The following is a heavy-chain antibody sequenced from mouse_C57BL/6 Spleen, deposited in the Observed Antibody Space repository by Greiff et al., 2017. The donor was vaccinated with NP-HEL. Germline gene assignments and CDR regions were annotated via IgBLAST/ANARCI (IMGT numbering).Heavy chain of an antibody. J-gene: IGHJ3*01. D-gene: IGHD1-1*01. CDR3: ARLASVGSWFAY. CDR1: GYTFTSYG. Sequence: QVQLQQSGAELARPGASVKLSCKASGYTFTSYGISWVKQRTGQGLEWIGEIYPRSGNTYYNEKFKGKATLTADKSSSTAYMELRSLTSEDSAVYFCARLASVGSWFAYWGQGTLVTVSA. V-gene: IGHV1-81*01. CDR2: IYPRSGNT.